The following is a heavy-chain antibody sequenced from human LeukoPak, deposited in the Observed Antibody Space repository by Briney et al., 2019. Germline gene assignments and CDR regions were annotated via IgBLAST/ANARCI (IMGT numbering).Heavy chain of an antibody. Sequence: GGSLRLSCAASGFTFSHYNMNWVRQTPGKGLEWISYISSSSSTIYYADSVKGRFTISRDNAKNSLYLQMNSLRAEDTALYYCAKGSIHRGYYYYYMDVWGKGTTVTISS. J-gene: IGHJ6*03. CDR2: ISSSSSTI. V-gene: IGHV3-48*04. CDR1: GFTFSHYN. CDR3: AKGSIHRGYYYYYMDV. D-gene: IGHD6-6*01.